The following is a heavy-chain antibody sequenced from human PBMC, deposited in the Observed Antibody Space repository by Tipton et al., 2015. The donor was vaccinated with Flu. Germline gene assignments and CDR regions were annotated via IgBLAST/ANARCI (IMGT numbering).Heavy chain of an antibody. J-gene: IGHJ4*02. CDR3: ARVRYDFWSGYSPEYYFDY. CDR2: INSDGSST. CDR1: GFTFSSYW. Sequence: SLRLSCAASGFTFSSYWMHWVRQAPGKGLVWVSRINSDGSSTSYADSVKGRFTISRDNAKNTLYLQMNSLRAEDTAVYYCARVRYDFWSGYSPEYYFDYWGQGTLVTVSS. V-gene: IGHV3-74*01. D-gene: IGHD3-3*01.